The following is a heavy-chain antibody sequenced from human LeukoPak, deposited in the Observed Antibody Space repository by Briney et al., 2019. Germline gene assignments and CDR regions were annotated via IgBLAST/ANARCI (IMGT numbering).Heavy chain of an antibody. V-gene: IGHV3-23*01. Sequence: QTGGSLRLSCAASGFTFSSYAMSWVRRAPGKGLEWVSAISGSGGSTYYADSVKGRFTISRDNSKNTLYLQMNSLRAEDTAVYYCAKLYSSSWQGEFDYWGQGTLVTVSS. CDR3: AKLYSSSWQGEFDY. J-gene: IGHJ4*02. CDR1: GFTFSSYA. D-gene: IGHD6-13*01. CDR2: ISGSGGST.